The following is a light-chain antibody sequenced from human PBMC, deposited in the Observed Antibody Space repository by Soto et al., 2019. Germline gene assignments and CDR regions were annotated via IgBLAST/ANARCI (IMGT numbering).Light chain of an antibody. J-gene: IGLJ1*01. CDR2: EVT. CDR1: RSDVGAYNY. V-gene: IGLV2-14*01. Sequence: QSALTQPASVSGSPGQPIAISCTGTRSDVGAYNYVSWYQQHPGKAPKLVISEVTNRPSGVSDRFSGSKSGNTASLTISGLQAEDEADYYCSSFTSRFTFVFGTGTKVTVL. CDR3: SSFTSRFTFV.